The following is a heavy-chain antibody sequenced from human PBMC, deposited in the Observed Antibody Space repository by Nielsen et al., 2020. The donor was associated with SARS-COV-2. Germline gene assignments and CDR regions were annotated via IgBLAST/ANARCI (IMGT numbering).Heavy chain of an antibody. Sequence: SETLSPTCTVSGASISTANYHWSWIRQPPGKGLEWLGDISHSGSTYYNPSLKSRIMISPDQSRNHFSLRLSSVTAADTAVYYCARAWALYGSGHLGGTAFDVWGQGAVVTVSS. V-gene: IGHV4-30-4*08. CDR2: ISHSGST. D-gene: IGHD3-10*01. CDR1: GASISTANYH. J-gene: IGHJ3*01. CDR3: ARAWALYGSGHLGGTAFDV.